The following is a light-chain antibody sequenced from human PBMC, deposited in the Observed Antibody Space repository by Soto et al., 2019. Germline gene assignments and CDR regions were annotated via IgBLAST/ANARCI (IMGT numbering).Light chain of an antibody. CDR2: DAS. CDR1: QSISGW. J-gene: IGKJ2*01. CDR3: HQYNSYSVNA. V-gene: IGKV1-5*01. Sequence: DIQMTQSPYTLSPSLGDRVTITCRASQSISGWLAWYQQKPGQAPKLLIYDASSLESGVPSRFSGSGSGTEFSLTISRLQPDDVASYYCHQYNSYSVNAFGQGTKLEIK.